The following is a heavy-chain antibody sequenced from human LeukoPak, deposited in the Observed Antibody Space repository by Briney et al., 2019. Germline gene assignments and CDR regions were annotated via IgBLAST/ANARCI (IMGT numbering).Heavy chain of an antibody. V-gene: IGHV7-4-1*02. CDR3: ARAYTVTTPAEDY. D-gene: IGHD4-17*01. Sequence: GGSLRLSCAASGFTFTSYAMNWVRQAPGQGLEWMGWINTNTGNPTYAQGFTGRFVFSLDTSVSTAYLQISSLKAEDTAVYYCARAYTVTTPAEDYWGQGTLVTVSS. CDR1: GFTFTSYA. J-gene: IGHJ4*02. CDR2: INTNTGNP.